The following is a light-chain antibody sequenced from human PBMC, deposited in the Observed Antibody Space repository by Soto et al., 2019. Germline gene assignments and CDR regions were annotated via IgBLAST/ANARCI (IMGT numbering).Light chain of an antibody. J-gene: IGKJ5*01. V-gene: IGKV3-20*01. CDR2: GAS. CDR1: QSVSSSY. Sequence: EIVLTQSPGTLSLSPGERAPLSCSASQSVSSSYLAWYQQKPGQAPRLLIYGASSRATGIPDRFSGSGSGTDFTLTIIRRQDEDFAVYYCQQYGRSPRTFGQGTRMEIK. CDR3: QQYGRSPRT.